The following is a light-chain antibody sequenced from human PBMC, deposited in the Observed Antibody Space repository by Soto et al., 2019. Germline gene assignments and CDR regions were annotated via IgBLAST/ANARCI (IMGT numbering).Light chain of an antibody. CDR2: GAS. CDR3: QQYGSSLSIT. Sequence: EIVLTQSPGTLSLSPGERATLSCRASQSVSSNYFAWYQQKPGQAPRLLIHGASRRATGIPDRFSGSGSGTACTLTISRREPEDFAVYYCQQYGSSLSITFGQGTRLEIK. CDR1: QSVSSNY. V-gene: IGKV3-20*01. J-gene: IGKJ5*01.